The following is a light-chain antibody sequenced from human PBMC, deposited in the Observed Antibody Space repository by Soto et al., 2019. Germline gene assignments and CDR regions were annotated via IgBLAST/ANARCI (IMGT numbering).Light chain of an antibody. CDR2: DVS. CDR3: SSYTSSSIYV. CDR1: SSDVGGYNY. V-gene: IGLV2-14*01. J-gene: IGLJ1*01. Sequence: QSVLTQPASVSGSPGQSITISCTGTSSDVGGYNYVSWYQQHPGKAPKLTIYDVSNRPSGVSNRFSGSKSGNTASLTIFGLQAEDEADYYCSSYTSSSIYVFGTGTKVT.